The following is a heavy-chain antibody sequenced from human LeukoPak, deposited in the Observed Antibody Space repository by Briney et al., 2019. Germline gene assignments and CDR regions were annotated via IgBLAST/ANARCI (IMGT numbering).Heavy chain of an antibody. D-gene: IGHD1-26*01. CDR1: GYTFTSYG. J-gene: IGHJ4*02. Sequence: GASVKVSCKASGYTFTSYGISWVRQAPGQGLEWMGWISAYNGNTNYAQNLQGRVTMTTDTSTSTAYMELRSLRSDDTAVYYCARVGRGELHPGNYFDYWGQGTLVTVSS. V-gene: IGHV1-18*01. CDR3: ARVGRGELHPGNYFDY. CDR2: ISAYNGNT.